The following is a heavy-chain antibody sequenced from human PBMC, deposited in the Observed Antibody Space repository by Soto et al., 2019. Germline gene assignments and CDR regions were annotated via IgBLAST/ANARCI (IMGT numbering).Heavy chain of an antibody. V-gene: IGHV4-59*01. D-gene: IGHD3-16*01. CDR3: ARGWGKYFDF. J-gene: IGHJ2*01. CDR2: SYYSGTT. CDR1: GGSINFYY. Sequence: QVQLQESGPGLVKPSETLSLTCTVSGGSINFYYWNWIRQPPGKGLEWIGHSYYSGTTNYNPSLESRVMISIETSKTQFSLNLQSVTPADTAVYYCARGWGKYFDFWGRGTLVTVSS.